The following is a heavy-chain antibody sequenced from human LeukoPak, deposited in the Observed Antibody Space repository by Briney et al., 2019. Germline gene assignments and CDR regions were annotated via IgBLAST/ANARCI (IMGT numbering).Heavy chain of an antibody. CDR3: AKGQAFDY. J-gene: IGHJ4*02. V-gene: IGHV3-30*18. CDR1: GFTFSSYG. Sequence: PGGSPRLSCAASGFTFSSYGMHWVRQAPGKGLEWVAVISYDGSNKYYADSVKGRFTISRDNSKDTLYLQMNSLRAEDTAVYYCAKGQAFDYWGQGTLVTVSS. CDR2: ISYDGSNK.